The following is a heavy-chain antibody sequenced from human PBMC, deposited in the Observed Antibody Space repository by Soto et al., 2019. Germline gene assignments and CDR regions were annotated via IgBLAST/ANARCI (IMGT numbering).Heavy chain of an antibody. Sequence: SETLSLTCTVSGGSISSGDYYWSWIRQPPGKGLEWIGYIYYSGSTYYNPSLKSRVTISVDTSKNQFSLKLSSVTAADTAVYYCARVAPPISRTYYYYGMDVWGQGTTVTVSS. V-gene: IGHV4-30-4*01. CDR3: ARVAPPISRTYYYYGMDV. CDR2: IYYSGST. D-gene: IGHD2-2*01. J-gene: IGHJ6*02. CDR1: GGSISSGDYY.